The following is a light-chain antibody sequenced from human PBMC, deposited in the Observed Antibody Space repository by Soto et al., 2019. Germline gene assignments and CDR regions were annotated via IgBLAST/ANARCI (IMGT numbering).Light chain of an antibody. J-gene: IGLJ2*01. V-gene: IGLV2-14*01. CDR2: EVN. Sequence: QSALTQPASMSGSPGHSITISCTGTSSDVGGYNYVSWYQQHPGKAPKLMIFEVNNRPSGVSNRFSGSKSGNTASLTISGLQAEDEADYYCSSYTSSSTLVFGGGTKVTVL. CDR1: SSDVGGYNY. CDR3: SSYTSSSTLV.